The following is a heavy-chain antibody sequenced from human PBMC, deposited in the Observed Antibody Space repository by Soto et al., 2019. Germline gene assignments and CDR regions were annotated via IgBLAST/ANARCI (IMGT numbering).Heavy chain of an antibody. CDR3: ARDKWNTIFGVVTPLFDY. CDR2: ISYDGSNK. J-gene: IGHJ4*02. Sequence: SLRLSCAASGFTFSSYAMHWVRQAPGKGLEWVAVISYDGSNKYYADSVKGRFTISRDNSKNTLYLQMNSLRAEDTAVYYCARDKWNTIFGVVTPLFDYWGQGTLVTVSS. CDR1: GFTFSSYA. D-gene: IGHD3-3*01. V-gene: IGHV3-30-3*01.